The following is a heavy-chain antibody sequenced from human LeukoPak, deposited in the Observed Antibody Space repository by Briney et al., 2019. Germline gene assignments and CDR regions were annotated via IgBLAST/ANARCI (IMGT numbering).Heavy chain of an antibody. CDR2: IYTGGTT. Sequence: GGSLRLSCAASGFTVSTNYMSWVRQPAGKGLEWLSVIYTGGTTFYADSVKGRFTISRDNSKNTLYLQMNGLRADDTAVYYCTKLKGWYGEGYCDHWGQGTLVTVSS. D-gene: IGHD3-10*01. J-gene: IGHJ4*02. CDR3: TKLKGWYGEGYCDH. V-gene: IGHV3-53*01. CDR1: GFTVSTNY.